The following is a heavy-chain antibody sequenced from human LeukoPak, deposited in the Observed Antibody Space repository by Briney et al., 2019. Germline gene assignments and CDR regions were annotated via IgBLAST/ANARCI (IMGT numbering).Heavy chain of an antibody. Sequence: GGSLRLSCAASGFTFSSYAMSWVRQAPGKGLEWVSGISWNSGSIGYADSVKGRFTISRDNAKNSLYLQMNSLRAEDTALYYCAKDQDLYYYDSSGYVFDYWGQGTLVTVSS. D-gene: IGHD3-22*01. CDR3: AKDQDLYYYDSSGYVFDY. V-gene: IGHV3-9*01. CDR2: ISWNSGSI. J-gene: IGHJ4*02. CDR1: GFTFSSYA.